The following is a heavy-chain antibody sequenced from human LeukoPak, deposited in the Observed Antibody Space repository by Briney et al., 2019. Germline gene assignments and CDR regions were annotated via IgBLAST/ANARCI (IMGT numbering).Heavy chain of an antibody. J-gene: IGHJ4*02. D-gene: IGHD3-10*01. CDR2: ISSSSSTI. CDR1: GFTFSSYS. V-gene: IGHV3-48*04. CDR3: ARPPSERGF. Sequence: GRSLRLSCAASGFTFSSYSMNWVRQAPGKGLEWVSYISSSSSTIYYADSVKGRFTISRDNAKNSLYLQMNSLRAEDTAVYYCARPPSERGFWGQGTLVTVSS.